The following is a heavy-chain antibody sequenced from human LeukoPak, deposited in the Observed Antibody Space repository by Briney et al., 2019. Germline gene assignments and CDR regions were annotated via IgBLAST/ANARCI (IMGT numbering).Heavy chain of an antibody. V-gene: IGHV4-39*01. CDR3: ARHYGP. Sequence: SETLSLTCTVSGDSIGSFYWSWIRQPPGKGLEWIGSIYYSGSTYYNPSLKSRVTISVDTSKNQFSLKLNSVTATDTAVYYCARHYGPWGQGTLVTVSS. CDR2: IYYSGST. J-gene: IGHJ4*02. CDR1: GDSIGSFY. D-gene: IGHD3-10*01.